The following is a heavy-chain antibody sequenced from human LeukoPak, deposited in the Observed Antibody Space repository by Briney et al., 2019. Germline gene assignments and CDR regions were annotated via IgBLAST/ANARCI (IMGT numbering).Heavy chain of an antibody. CDR1: GYTFTGYY. V-gene: IGHV1-2*02. D-gene: IGHD3-22*01. CDR3: ARVFVVYDSSCYYYFDY. CDR2: INPNSGGT. Sequence: GASVKVSCKASGYTFTGYYMHWVRQAPGQGLEGMGWINPNSGGTNYAQKFQGRVTMTRDTSMRTAYMELSRLRSDDTAVYYCARVFVVYDSSCYYYFDYWGQGTLVTVSS. J-gene: IGHJ4*02.